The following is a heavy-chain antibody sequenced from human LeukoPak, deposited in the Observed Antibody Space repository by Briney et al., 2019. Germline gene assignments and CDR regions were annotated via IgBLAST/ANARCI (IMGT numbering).Heavy chain of an antibody. V-gene: IGHV1-18*01. J-gene: IGHJ4*02. Sequence: EASVKVSCKASGYTFISYGITWVRQAPGQGLEWLGWISAYNGNIDYAQKLQGRVTLTTDTSTSTAYMEVRSLRSDDTAVYYCASWEGGYTIRSHDYWGQGTLVTVSS. CDR2: ISAYNGNI. CDR1: GYTFISYG. D-gene: IGHD5-12*01. CDR3: ASWEGGYTIRSHDY.